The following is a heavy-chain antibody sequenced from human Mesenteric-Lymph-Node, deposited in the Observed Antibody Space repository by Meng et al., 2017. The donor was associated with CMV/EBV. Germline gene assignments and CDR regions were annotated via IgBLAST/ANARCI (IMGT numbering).Heavy chain of an antibody. D-gene: IGHD3-9*01. J-gene: IGHJ4*02. CDR2: INHSGST. V-gene: IGHV4-34*02. Sequence: VPVPHWGDGMCQPSETLSVTCSVYGGSFSGYYWNWILKSSEMGLEWIGEINHSGSTTYNPSFTSRIIISVDTSTNQISLNMSSVTAADTALYYCARGSSYDVLTGYFDYWGQGALVTVSS. CDR3: ARGSSYDVLTGYFDY. CDR1: GGSFSGYY.